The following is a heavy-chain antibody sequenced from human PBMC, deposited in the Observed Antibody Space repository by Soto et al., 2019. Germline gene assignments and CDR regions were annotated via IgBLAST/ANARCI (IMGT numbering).Heavy chain of an antibody. D-gene: IGHD3-22*01. J-gene: IGHJ5*02. CDR2: IYYSGST. CDR3: ARLAQTYYYDSTWFDP. Sequence: SETLSLTCTVSGGSISSGGYYWSWIRQHPGKGLEWIGYIYYSGSTYYNPSLKSRVTISVDTSKNQFSLKLSSVTAADTAVYYCARLAQTYYYDSTWFDPWGQGTLVTVS. V-gene: IGHV4-31*03. CDR1: GGSISSGGYY.